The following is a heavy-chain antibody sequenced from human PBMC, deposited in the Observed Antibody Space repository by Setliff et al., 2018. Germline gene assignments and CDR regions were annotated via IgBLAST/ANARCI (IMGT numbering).Heavy chain of an antibody. Sequence: PGGSLRLSCAASGFTVSSYYMTWVRQAPGKGLEWVSVIYTGGSTYYADSVKGRFTISRDDSNNTLYLQMKSLRAEDTAVYYCARERRYYGSGSYYNAAFDYWGQGTLVTVSS. D-gene: IGHD3-10*01. J-gene: IGHJ4*02. V-gene: IGHV3-66*01. CDR1: GFTVSSYY. CDR3: ARERRYYGSGSYYNAAFDY. CDR2: IYTGGST.